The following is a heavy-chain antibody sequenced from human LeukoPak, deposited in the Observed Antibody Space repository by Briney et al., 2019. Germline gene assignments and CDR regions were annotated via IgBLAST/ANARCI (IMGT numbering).Heavy chain of an antibody. CDR1: GFTFSSYS. D-gene: IGHD3-3*01. V-gene: IGHV3-48*01. CDR2: ISSSSSTI. CDR3: AREPYDFWSGYQQYFDY. Sequence: GGSLRLSCAASGFTFSSYSMNWVRQAPGKGLEWVSYISSSSSTIYYADSEKGRFTISRDNAKNSLYLQMNSLRAEDTAVYYCAREPYDFWSGYQQYFDYWGQGTLVTVSS. J-gene: IGHJ4*02.